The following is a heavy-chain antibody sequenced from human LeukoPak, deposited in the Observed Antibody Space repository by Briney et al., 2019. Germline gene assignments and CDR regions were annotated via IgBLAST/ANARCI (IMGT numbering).Heavy chain of an antibody. D-gene: IGHD2-2*01. CDR2: ISHDGSNK. CDR3: GRGKSPAAVDD. CDR1: EFTFRKHA. V-gene: IGHV3-30*04. Sequence: GGSLRLSCAASEFTFRKHAMHWVRQAPGKGLEWVAVISHDGSNKYYADSVKGRFTISRDNSKDTVYLQMNSLRVEDTALYYCGRGKSPAAVDDWGQGTLVTVPS. J-gene: IGHJ4*02.